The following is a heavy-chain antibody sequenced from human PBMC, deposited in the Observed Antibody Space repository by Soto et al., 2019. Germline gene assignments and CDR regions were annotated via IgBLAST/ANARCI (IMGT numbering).Heavy chain of an antibody. V-gene: IGHV1-3*01. J-gene: IGHJ5*01. D-gene: IGHD3-22*01. Sequence: QLVQSGAEVKKPGASVKVSCKASGYTFANYAMQWVRQAPGQRLEWMGWINGGSGSTRYSQNFQGXLTITRDSXXXXXXXXXXXXXXGXTAIYYCARSPPPLGRFDSWGQGTLVTVSS. CDR1: GYTFANYA. CDR2: INGGSGST. CDR3: ARSPPPLGRFDS.